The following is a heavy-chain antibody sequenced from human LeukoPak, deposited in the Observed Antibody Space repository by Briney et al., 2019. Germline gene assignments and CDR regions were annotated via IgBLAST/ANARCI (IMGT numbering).Heavy chain of an antibody. D-gene: IGHD6-19*01. V-gene: IGHV3-15*01. CDR1: GFTFSSYS. CDR2: IKRKTDGGTT. Sequence: GGSLRLSCAASGFTFSSYSMSWVRQAPGKGLEWVGHIKRKTDGGTTDYAAPVKGRFTISRDDSKNTLYLQMNSLKTEDTAVYYCTSNSSGWDYYYYYMDVWGKGTTVTVSS. J-gene: IGHJ6*03. CDR3: TSNSSGWDYYYYYMDV.